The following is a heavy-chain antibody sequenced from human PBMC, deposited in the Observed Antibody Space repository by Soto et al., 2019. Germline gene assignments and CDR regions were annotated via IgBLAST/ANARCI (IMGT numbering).Heavy chain of an antibody. D-gene: IGHD6-13*01. CDR3: AKEHHYSSSWSEFDY. CDR1: GFTFSSYA. CDR2: ISGSGIST. V-gene: IGHV3-23*01. Sequence: EVQLLEAGGGLVQPGGSLRLSCAASGFTFSSYAMSWVRQAPGKGLEWVSAISGSGISTYYADSVKGRFTISRDNSKNTLYLQMNSLRAEDTAVYYCAKEHHYSSSWSEFDYWGQGTLVTVSS. J-gene: IGHJ4*02.